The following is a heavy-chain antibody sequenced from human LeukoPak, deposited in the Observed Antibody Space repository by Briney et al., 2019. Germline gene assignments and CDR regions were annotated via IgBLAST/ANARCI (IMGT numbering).Heavy chain of an antibody. Sequence: SETLSLTCTVSDGSISSGSYYWSWIRQPAGKGLEWIGRIYTSGSTNYNPSLKSRVTISVDTSKNQFSLKLSSVTAADTAVYYCARDRVVVPAAMFGTRGYYFDYWGQGTLVTVSS. D-gene: IGHD2-2*01. CDR3: ARDRVVVPAAMFGTRGYYFDY. CDR1: DGSISSGSYY. CDR2: IYTSGST. J-gene: IGHJ4*02. V-gene: IGHV4-61*02.